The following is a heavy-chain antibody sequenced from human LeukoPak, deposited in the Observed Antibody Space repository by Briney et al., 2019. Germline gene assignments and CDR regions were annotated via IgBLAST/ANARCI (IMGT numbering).Heavy chain of an antibody. CDR3: AKRYGLGSSPFDY. CDR2: ISGSGVTT. Sequence: GGSLRLSCVASGFTFSSYAMSWVRQAPGKGLEWVSAISGSGVTTYYTESVKGRFTISRDNSMNTLYLQMNSLRGDDTAVYSCAKRYGLGSSPFDYWGQGALVTVSS. J-gene: IGHJ4*02. D-gene: IGHD3-10*01. V-gene: IGHV3-23*01. CDR1: GFTFSSYA.